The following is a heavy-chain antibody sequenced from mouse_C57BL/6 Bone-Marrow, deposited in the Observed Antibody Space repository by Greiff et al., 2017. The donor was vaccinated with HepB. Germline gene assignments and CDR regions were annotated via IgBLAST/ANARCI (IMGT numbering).Heavy chain of an antibody. J-gene: IGHJ2*01. CDR3: ARGGLRNY. V-gene: IGHV1-19*01. CDR2: INPYNGGT. CDR1: GYTFTDYY. Sequence: VQLQQSGPVLVKPGASVKMSCKASGYTFTDYYMNWVKQSHGKSLEWIGGINPYNGGTSYNQKFKGKATLTVDKSSNTAYMELNSLTSEDSAVYYCARGGLRNYWGQGTTLTVSS. D-gene: IGHD2-2*01.